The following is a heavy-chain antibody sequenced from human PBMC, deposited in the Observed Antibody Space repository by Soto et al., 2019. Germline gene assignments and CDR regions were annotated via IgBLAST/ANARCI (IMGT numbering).Heavy chain of an antibody. CDR1: GGSISSYY. Sequence: PSETLSLTCTVSGGSISSYYWSWIRQPPGKGLEWIGYIYYSGSTNYNPSLKSRVTISVDTSKNQFSLKLSSVTAADTAVYYCARDTFSSSYYTDAFDIWGQGTMVT. J-gene: IGHJ3*02. V-gene: IGHV4-59*01. CDR3: ARDTFSSSYYTDAFDI. CDR2: IYYSGST. D-gene: IGHD3-22*01.